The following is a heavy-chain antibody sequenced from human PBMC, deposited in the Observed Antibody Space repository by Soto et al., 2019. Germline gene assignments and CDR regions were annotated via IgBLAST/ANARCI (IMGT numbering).Heavy chain of an antibody. CDR2: IYSGGST. J-gene: IGHJ6*02. Sequence: GGSLRLSCAASGFTVSSNYMSWVRQAPGKGLEWVSVIYSGGSTYYADSVKGRFTISRHNSKNTLYLQMNSLRAEDTAVYYCARDAPDNLYCSSTSCYRRNYYGMDVWGQGTTVTVSS. D-gene: IGHD2-2*01. V-gene: IGHV3-53*04. CDR1: GFTVSSNY. CDR3: ARDAPDNLYCSSTSCYRRNYYGMDV.